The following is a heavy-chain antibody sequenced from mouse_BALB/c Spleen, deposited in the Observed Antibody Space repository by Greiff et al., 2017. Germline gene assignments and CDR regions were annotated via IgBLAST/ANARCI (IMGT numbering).Heavy chain of an antibody. CDR1: GYTFTDYN. CDR2: IYPYNGGT. CDR3: ARNYYGYWYFDV. V-gene: IGHV1S29*02. Sequence: EVKLQESGPELVKPGASVKISCKASGYTFTDYNMHWVKQSHGKSLEWIGYIYPYNGGTGYNQKFKSKATLTVDNSSSTAYMELRSLTSEDSAVYYCARNYYGYWYFDVWGAGTTVTVSS. J-gene: IGHJ1*01. D-gene: IGHD1-1*01.